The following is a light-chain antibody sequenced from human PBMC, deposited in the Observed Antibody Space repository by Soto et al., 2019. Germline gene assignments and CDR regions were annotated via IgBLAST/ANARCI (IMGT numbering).Light chain of an antibody. J-gene: IGKJ5*01. CDR3: QQRSNWPPIT. CDR2: DAS. CDR1: QSVSSF. V-gene: IGKV3-11*01. Sequence: EIVLTQSPATLSFSPWERATLSCRASQSVSSFLAWYQQKPGQAPRLPIYDASNRATGIPARFSGSGSGTDFTLTISSLVPEDFAVYYCQQRSNWPPITFGQGTRLEIK.